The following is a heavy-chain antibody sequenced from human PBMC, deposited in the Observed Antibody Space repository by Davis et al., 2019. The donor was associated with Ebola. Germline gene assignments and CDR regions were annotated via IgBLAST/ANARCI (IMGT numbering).Heavy chain of an antibody. CDR2: IYYSGST. CDR1: GGSISSSSYY. Sequence: PSETLSLTCTVSGGSISSSSYYCGWIRQPPGKGREWIGSIYYSGSTYYNPSLKSRVTISVDTSKNQFSLKLSSVTAADTAVYYCARVASGYDLGWFDPWGQGTLVTVSS. CDR3: ARVASGYDLGWFDP. D-gene: IGHD5-12*01. V-gene: IGHV4-39*01. J-gene: IGHJ5*02.